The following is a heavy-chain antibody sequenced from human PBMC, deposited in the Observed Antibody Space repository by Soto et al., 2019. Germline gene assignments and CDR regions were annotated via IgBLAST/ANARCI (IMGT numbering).Heavy chain of an antibody. D-gene: IGHD6-6*01. CDR2: VFNTGTN. CDR1: GGSINNAAYY. V-gene: IGHV4-31*03. J-gene: IGHJ4*02. CDR3: ATIESIAWGFDQ. Sequence: QVQLQESGPGLVQPSQTLSLTCTVSGGSINNAAYYWSWVRRHPGEGLEWIGYVFNTGTNYYNASLKSRGTISVDTSNNQFSLKLNSVTGADTAIYYCATIESIAWGFDQWGQGTLVTVSS.